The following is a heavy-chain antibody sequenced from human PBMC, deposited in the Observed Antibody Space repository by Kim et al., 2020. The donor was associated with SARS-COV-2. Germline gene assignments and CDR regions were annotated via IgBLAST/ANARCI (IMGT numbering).Heavy chain of an antibody. CDR1: GGSFSGYY. CDR2: INHSGST. J-gene: IGHJ5*02. Sequence: SETLSLTCAVYGGSFSGYYWSWIRQPPGKGLEWIGEINHSGSTNYNPSLKSRVTISVDTSKNQFSLKLSSVTAADTAVYYCARGGLSRYGSGSYWFDPWGQGTLVTVSS. CDR3: ARGGLSRYGSGSYWFDP. V-gene: IGHV4-34*01. D-gene: IGHD3-10*01.